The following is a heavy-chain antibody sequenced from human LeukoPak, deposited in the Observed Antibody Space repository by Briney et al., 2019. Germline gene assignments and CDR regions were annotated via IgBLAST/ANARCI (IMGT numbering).Heavy chain of an antibody. CDR2: ISGGSEDT. Sequence: PGGSLRLSCTASGFTFDSYAMSWVRQALGKGLEWVSSISGGSEDTYYADSVKGRFTISRDNSKSTLYLQMNSLRAEDTAVYYCARTIVQYSNSWLYFYYGLDVWGQGTTVTVSS. J-gene: IGHJ6*02. D-gene: IGHD6-13*01. CDR1: GFTFDSYA. V-gene: IGHV3-23*01. CDR3: ARTIVQYSNSWLYFYYGLDV.